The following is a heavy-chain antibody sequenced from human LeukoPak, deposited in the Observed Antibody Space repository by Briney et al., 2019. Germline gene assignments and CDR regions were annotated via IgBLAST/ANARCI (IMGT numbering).Heavy chain of an antibody. Sequence: GGSLRLSCAASGFTFSTYDMHWVRQVTGKGLEWVSAIGTVDDTYYLGSVKGRFTISRENAKNVLYLQMSSLRAEDTAVYYCARDLGSTSWDDYYYGMDVWGQGTTVTVSS. CDR1: GFTFSTYD. CDR3: ARDLGSTSWDDYYYGMDV. CDR2: IGTVDDT. J-gene: IGHJ6*02. V-gene: IGHV3-13*01. D-gene: IGHD2-2*01.